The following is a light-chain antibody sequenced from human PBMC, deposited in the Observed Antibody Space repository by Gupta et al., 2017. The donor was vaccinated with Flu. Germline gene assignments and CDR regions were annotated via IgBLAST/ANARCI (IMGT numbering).Light chain of an antibody. CDR2: GAS. CDR3: QQYHIPPHT. V-gene: IGKV3-20*01. J-gene: IGKJ2*01. CDR1: QSVTNTK. Sequence: EIVLTQSPGTLSLSPGERATLSCRASQSVTNTKFVWYQQKVGQAPRLLIYGASTMATGIPDRFSGSGSGTDFTLTISRVQPEDFGVYYCQQYHIPPHTFAQGTKLEIK.